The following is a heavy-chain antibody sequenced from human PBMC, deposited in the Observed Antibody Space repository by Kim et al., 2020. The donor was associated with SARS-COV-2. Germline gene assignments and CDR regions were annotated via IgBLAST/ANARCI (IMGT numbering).Heavy chain of an antibody. V-gene: IGHV3-48*03. CDR3: ARGPNYSPFDY. Sequence: SLLLSCAASGFTFSSYEMNWVRQAPGKGLEWVSYIIGSGTTIYYADSVRGRFTISRDNDKNSLYLQMNSLRAEDTAVYYCARGPNYSPFDYWGQGTLV. D-gene: IGHD4-4*01. CDR2: IIGSGTTI. CDR1: GFTFSSYE. J-gene: IGHJ4*02.